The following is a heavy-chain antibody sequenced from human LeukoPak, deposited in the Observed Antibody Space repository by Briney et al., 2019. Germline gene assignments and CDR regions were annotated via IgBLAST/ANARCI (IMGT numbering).Heavy chain of an antibody. D-gene: IGHD3-10*01. CDR1: GGSIRSSRYY. V-gene: IGHV4-39*07. J-gene: IGHJ4*02. CDR2: LYYSGST. CDR3: ARHVGWFGESRPFDY. Sequence: SETLSLTCTVSGGSIRSSRYYWGWIRQPPGKGLEWIGSLYYSGSTYYNPSLKSRVTISVDTSKNQFSLKLSSVTAADTAVYYCARHVGWFGESRPFDYWGQGTLVTVSS.